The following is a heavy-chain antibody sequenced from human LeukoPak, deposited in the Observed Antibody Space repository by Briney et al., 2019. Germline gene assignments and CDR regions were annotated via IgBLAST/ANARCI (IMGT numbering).Heavy chain of an antibody. J-gene: IGHJ5*02. CDR3: ARELYSSGWSPNWFDP. CDR2: INHSGST. D-gene: IGHD6-19*01. V-gene: IGHV4-34*01. CDR1: GGSFSGYY. Sequence: SETLSLTCAVYGGSFSGYYWSWIRQPPGKGLEWIGEINHSGSTNYNPSLKSRVTLSVDTSKNQFSLKLSSVTAADTAVYYCARELYSSGWSPNWFDPWGQGTLVTVSS.